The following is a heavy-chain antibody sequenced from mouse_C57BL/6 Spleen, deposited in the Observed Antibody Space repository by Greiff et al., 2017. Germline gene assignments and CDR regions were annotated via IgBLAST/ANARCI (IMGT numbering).Heavy chain of an antibody. V-gene: IGHV5-15*01. CDR1: GFTFSDYG. Sequence: EVKLVESGGGLVQPGGSLKLSCAASGFTFSDYGMAWVRQAPRKGPAWVAFISNLAYSIYYADTVTGRFTISRENAKNTLYLEMSSLRSEDTAMYYCARQDDGYSYWYFDVWGTGTTVTVSS. CDR2: ISNLAYSI. J-gene: IGHJ1*03. D-gene: IGHD2-3*01. CDR3: ARQDDGYSYWYFDV.